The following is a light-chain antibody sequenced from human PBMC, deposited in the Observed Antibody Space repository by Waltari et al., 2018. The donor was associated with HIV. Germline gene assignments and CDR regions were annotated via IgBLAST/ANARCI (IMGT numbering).Light chain of an antibody. CDR2: GAS. CDR3: QQYNDWPLT. V-gene: IGKV3-15*01. J-gene: IGKJ4*01. CDR1: QNVIRN. Sequence: ELVMTQSPASLSVSPGERATLSCRASQNVIRNLAWYQQKPGQVSRLLIYGASTRASGIPARFSGSGSGTDFTLTISSLQSEDFAVYFCQQYNDWPLTFGGGTKVEI.